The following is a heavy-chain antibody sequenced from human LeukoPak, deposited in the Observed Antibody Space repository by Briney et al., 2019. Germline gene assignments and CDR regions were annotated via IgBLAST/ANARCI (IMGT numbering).Heavy chain of an antibody. V-gene: IGHV3-30*18. J-gene: IGHJ4*02. CDR1: GFTFSSYG. Sequence: GGSLRLSCAASGFTFSSYGMHWVRQAPGKGLERVAVISYDGSNKYYADSVKGRFTISRDNSKNTLYLQMNSLRAEDTAVYYCAKDGGYSYGRDFDYWGQGTLVTVSS. CDR2: ISYDGSNK. D-gene: IGHD5-18*01. CDR3: AKDGGYSYGRDFDY.